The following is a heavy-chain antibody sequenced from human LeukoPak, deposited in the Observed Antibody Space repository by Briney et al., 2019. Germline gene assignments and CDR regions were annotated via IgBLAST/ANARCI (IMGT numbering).Heavy chain of an antibody. V-gene: IGHV1-2*06. Sequence: GASVKVSCKASGYTFTGYCMHWVRQAPGQGLEWMGRINPNSGGTNYAQKFQGRVTMTRDTSSSTAYMELSRLRSDDTAVYYCARPYCGGDCNFDYWGQGTLVTVSS. J-gene: IGHJ4*02. CDR2: INPNSGGT. CDR3: ARPYCGGDCNFDY. D-gene: IGHD2-21*02. CDR1: GYTFTGYC.